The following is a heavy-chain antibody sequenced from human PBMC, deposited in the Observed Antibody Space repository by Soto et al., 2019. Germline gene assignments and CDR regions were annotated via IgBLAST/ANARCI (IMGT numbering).Heavy chain of an antibody. D-gene: IGHD3-22*01. Sequence: SETLSLTCTVSGGSISSGDYYWSWIRQPPGKGLEWIGYIYYSGSTYHNPSLKSRVTISVDTSKNQFSLKLSSVTAADTAVYYCARGSYDSSGFDYWGQGTLVTVSS. CDR3: ARGSYDSSGFDY. J-gene: IGHJ4*02. CDR2: IYYSGST. CDR1: GGSISSGDYY. V-gene: IGHV4-30-4*01.